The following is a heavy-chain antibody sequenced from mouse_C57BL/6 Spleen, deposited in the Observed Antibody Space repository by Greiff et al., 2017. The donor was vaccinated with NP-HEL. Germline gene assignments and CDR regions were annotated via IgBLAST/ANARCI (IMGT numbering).Heavy chain of an antibody. J-gene: IGHJ4*01. Sequence: QVQLQQSGAELVMPGASVKLSCKASGYTFTSYWMHWVKQRPGQGLEWIGEIDPSDSYTNYNQKFKGKSTLTVDKSSSTAYMQLSSLTSEDSAVYYCARTPYYYGSSGYAMDYWGQGTSVTVSS. CDR2: IDPSDSYT. CDR3: ARTPYYYGSSGYAMDY. D-gene: IGHD1-1*01. CDR1: GYTFTSYW. V-gene: IGHV1-69*01.